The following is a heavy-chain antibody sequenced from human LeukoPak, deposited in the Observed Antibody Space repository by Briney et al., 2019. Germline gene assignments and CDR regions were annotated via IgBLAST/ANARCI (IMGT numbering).Heavy chain of an antibody. D-gene: IGHD3-22*01. Sequence: GGSLRLSCAASGFTFSSYGMHWVRQAPGKGLEWVAVISYDGSNKYYADSVNGRFTISRDNSKNTLYLQMNSLRAEDTAVYYCAKETRSGYYHLDYWGQGTLVTVSS. CDR2: ISYDGSNK. CDR3: AKETRSGYYHLDY. CDR1: GFTFSSYG. V-gene: IGHV3-30*18. J-gene: IGHJ4*02.